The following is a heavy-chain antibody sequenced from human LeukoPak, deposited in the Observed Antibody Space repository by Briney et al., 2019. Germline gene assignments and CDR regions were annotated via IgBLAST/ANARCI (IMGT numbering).Heavy chain of an antibody. V-gene: IGHV4-38-2*02. CDR2: INHSGST. Sequence: SETLSLTCTVSGYSISSGYYWSWIRQPPGKGLEWIGEINHSGSTKYNPSLKSRVTISIDASKNQLSLKLSSVTAADTAVYSCVRHVARAFDIWGQGTKVTVSS. CDR3: VRHVARAFDI. J-gene: IGHJ3*02. CDR1: GYSISSGYY.